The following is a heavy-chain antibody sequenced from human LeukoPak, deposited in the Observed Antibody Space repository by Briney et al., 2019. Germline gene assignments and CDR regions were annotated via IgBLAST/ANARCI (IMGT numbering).Heavy chain of an antibody. CDR3: AAGIAAAGTNY. D-gene: IGHD6-13*01. V-gene: IGHV3-48*03. CDR1: GFSFSTYE. CDR2: ISSSGNTV. J-gene: IGHJ4*02. Sequence: GGSLRLSCAASGFSFSTYEMNWVRQAPGKGLEWIAYISSSGNTVYYADSVKGRFTISRDNAKNSLYLQMNSLRAEDTAVYYCAAGIAAAGTNYWGQGTLVTVSS.